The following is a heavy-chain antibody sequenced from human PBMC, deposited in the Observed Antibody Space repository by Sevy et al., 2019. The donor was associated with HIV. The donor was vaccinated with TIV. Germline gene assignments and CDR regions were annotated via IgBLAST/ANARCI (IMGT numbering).Heavy chain of an antibody. D-gene: IGHD6-19*01. Sequence: GGSLRLSCAASRFTFSSYAMSWVRQAPGKGLEWLPSITSRGGSTYYADSVKGRFTISRDNSKTTLYLQMNSLRADDTAVYYCAKAGIAVGGTFDLFYFDYWGQGTLVTVSS. CDR2: ITSRGGST. J-gene: IGHJ4*02. CDR3: AKAGIAVGGTFDLFYFDY. CDR1: RFTFSSYA. V-gene: IGHV3-23*01.